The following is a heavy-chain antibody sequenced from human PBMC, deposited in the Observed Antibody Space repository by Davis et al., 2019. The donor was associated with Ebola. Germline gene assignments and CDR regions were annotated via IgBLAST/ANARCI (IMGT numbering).Heavy chain of an antibody. CDR2: IYYSGST. D-gene: IGHD3/OR15-3a*01. CDR1: GGSISSYY. V-gene: IGHV4-59*01. J-gene: IGHJ3*02. Sequence: MPSETLSLTCTVSGGSISSYYWSWIRQPPGKGLEWIGYIYYSGSTYYNPSLKSRVTISVDTSKNQFSLKLSSVTAADTAVYYCARGGRGAFDIWGQGTMVTVSS. CDR3: ARGGRGAFDI.